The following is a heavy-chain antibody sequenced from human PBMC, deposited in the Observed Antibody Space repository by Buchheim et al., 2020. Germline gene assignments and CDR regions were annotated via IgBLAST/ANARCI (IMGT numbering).Heavy chain of an antibody. CDR1: GFTFSSYW. CDR2: INSDGSST. D-gene: IGHD3-22*01. J-gene: IGHJ1*01. V-gene: IGHV3-74*01. CDR3: ARGVIITMIVVVIDEYFQH. Sequence: EVQLVESGGGLVQPGGSLRLSCAASGFTFSSYWMHWVRQAPGKGLVWVSRINSDGSSTSYADSVKGRFTISRDNAKNTLYLQMYSLRAEDTAVYYCARGVIITMIVVVIDEYFQHWGQGTL.